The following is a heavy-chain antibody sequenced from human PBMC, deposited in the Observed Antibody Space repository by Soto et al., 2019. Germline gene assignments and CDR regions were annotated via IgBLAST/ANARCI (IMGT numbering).Heavy chain of an antibody. V-gene: IGHV4-30-2*01. CDR2: IFPSGTT. CDR1: GGSLSGATYS. J-gene: IGHJ4*02. CDR3: ARSREFDY. Sequence: QVQLRESGSGLVKPLETLSLTCGVSGGSLSGATYSWNWIRQPPGKVLEWIGYIFPSGTTYYNPSLKSRVTISIDVSKNQFSLSLRSCTAADTAVYYCARSREFDYWSQGTLVSVSS.